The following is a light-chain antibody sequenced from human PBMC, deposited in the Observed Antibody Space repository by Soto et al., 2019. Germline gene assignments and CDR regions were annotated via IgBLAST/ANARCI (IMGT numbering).Light chain of an antibody. CDR1: QGVNSN. CDR3: QQYNSYPLT. J-gene: IGKJ5*01. V-gene: IGKV1-16*01. Sequence: DIQMTQSPSPLSASVGDRVTITCRASQGVNSNLAWFQQKPGKAPKSLIYATSNLQSGVPSRFSGSGSATDFTLTISSLQPEDFAIYYCQQYNSYPLTFGQGTRLEIK. CDR2: ATS.